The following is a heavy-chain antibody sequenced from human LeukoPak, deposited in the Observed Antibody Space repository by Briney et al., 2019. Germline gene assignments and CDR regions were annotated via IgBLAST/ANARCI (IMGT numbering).Heavy chain of an antibody. CDR1: GFTFSTYS. V-gene: IGHV3-21*01. Sequence: PGGSLRLSCAASGFTFSTYSMNWVRQAPGKGLEWVSSISSSSSYIYYADSVQGRFTISRDNAKNSLYLQMNSLRAEDTAVYYCARDPYSGSYGNYYYYFMDVWGKGTTVTISS. D-gene: IGHD1-26*01. J-gene: IGHJ6*03. CDR3: ARDPYSGSYGNYYYYFMDV. CDR2: ISSSSSYI.